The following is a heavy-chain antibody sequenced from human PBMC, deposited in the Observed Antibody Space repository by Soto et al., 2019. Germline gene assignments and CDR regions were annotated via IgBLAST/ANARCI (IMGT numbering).Heavy chain of an antibody. CDR3: ARGRTADYGMDV. V-gene: IGHV1-69*02. CDR1: GGTFSSYT. CDR2: IIPILGIA. J-gene: IGHJ6*02. Sequence: QVQLVQSGAEVKKPGSSVKVSCKASGGTFSSYTISWVRQAPGQGLEWMGRIIPILGIANYAQKFQGRVTITADKSTSTAYMELSSLRSEDTAVYYWARGRTADYGMDVWGQGTTVTVSS.